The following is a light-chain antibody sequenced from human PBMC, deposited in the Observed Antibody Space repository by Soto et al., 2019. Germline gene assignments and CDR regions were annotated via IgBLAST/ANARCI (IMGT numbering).Light chain of an antibody. CDR1: QSVSSY. V-gene: IGKV3-11*01. Sequence: EIVLTQSPATLSLSPGERATLSCRASQSVSSYLAWYQQKPGQAPRLLIYDASNRATGIPARFSGRGSGTDFPLTISSLEPEDFAVYYCQQRSNWPFLTFGGGTKVEIK. CDR2: DAS. J-gene: IGKJ4*01. CDR3: QQRSNWPFLT.